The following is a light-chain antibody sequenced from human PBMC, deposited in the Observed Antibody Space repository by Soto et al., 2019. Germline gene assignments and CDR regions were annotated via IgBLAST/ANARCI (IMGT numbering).Light chain of an antibody. Sequence: QSALTQPPSASGSPGKSVTISCTGTSSDVGDYNYVSWYQHHPGKAPKLMIYEVSKRPSGVPDRFSGSKSGNTASLTVSGLQADDEADYYCSSYAGSNNFVVFGGGTQLTVL. J-gene: IGLJ2*01. CDR1: SSDVGDYNY. CDR3: SSYAGSNNFVV. CDR2: EVS. V-gene: IGLV2-8*01.